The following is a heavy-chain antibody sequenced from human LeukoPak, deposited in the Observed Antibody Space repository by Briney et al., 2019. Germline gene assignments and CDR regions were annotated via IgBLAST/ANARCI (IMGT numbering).Heavy chain of an antibody. D-gene: IGHD1-7*01. CDR2: IRYDGSNK. CDR3: AKDASRYNWNYEKFDY. CDR1: GFTFSSYG. Sequence: GGSLRLSCAASGFTFSSYGMHWVRQAPGKGLEWVAFIRYDGSNKYYADSVKGRFTISRDNSKNTLYLQMNSLRAEDTAVYYCAKDASRYNWNYEKFDYWGQGTLVTVSS. V-gene: IGHV3-30*02. J-gene: IGHJ4*02.